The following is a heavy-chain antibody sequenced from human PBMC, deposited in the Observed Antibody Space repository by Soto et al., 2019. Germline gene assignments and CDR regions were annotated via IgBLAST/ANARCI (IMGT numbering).Heavy chain of an antibody. CDR1: GFSFSTYA. D-gene: IGHD1-1*01. J-gene: IGHJ3*02. CDR3: AKTGTNEFDI. V-gene: IGHV3-23*01. Sequence: EVQLLESGGGLVQPGGSLGLSCAASGFSFSTYAMTWVRQAPGKGLEWVSSITGGGDNTYYADSVKGRFIISRDNSKNTFYLRMNRLRAEDTAVYYCAKTGTNEFDIWGQGTMVTVSS. CDR2: ITGGGDNT.